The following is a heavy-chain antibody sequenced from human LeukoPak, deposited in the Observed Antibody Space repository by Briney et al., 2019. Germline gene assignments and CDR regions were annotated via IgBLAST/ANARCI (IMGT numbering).Heavy chain of an antibody. V-gene: IGHV5-51*01. CDR2: IFPDDSDT. CDR1: GYTFSSYW. J-gene: IGHJ6*02. Sequence: GESLKISCKASGYTFSSYWIGWVRQMPGKGLEWMGVIFPDDSDTRYSPSFQGQVTISADKSISTAYLQWSSLKASDTAMYYCARSPTVTLSLGMDVWGQGTTVTVSS. D-gene: IGHD4-17*01. CDR3: ARSPTVTLSLGMDV.